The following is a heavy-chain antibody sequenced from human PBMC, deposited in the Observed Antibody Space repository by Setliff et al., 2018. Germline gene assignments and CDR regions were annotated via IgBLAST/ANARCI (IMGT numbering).Heavy chain of an antibody. CDR3: ARDVWGAGTGSNYKVVNWFDP. Sequence: SETLSLTCAVYGGSFSGYYWSWIRQPPGKGLEWIGEINHSGSTNYNQSLKSRVTLSVDTSKNQFSLQLTSVTAADTAVYYCARDVWGAGTGSNYKVVNWFDPWGQGTLVTVSS. J-gene: IGHJ5*02. CDR1: GGSFSGYY. V-gene: IGHV4-34*01. CDR2: INHSGST. D-gene: IGHD3-10*01.